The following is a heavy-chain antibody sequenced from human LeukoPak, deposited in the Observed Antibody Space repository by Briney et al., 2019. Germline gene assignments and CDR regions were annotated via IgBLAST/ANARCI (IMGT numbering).Heavy chain of an antibody. V-gene: IGHV3-48*02. CDR3: VRDPVRRFDY. D-gene: IGHD3-10*01. CDR2: ISGGSSDL. CDR1: GFIFGDYS. J-gene: IGHJ4*02. Sequence: GGSLRLSCAASGFIFGDYSMNWVRQAPGKGLEWISYISGGSSDLHYADSVKGRFTISRDSAKNSLYLQMNSLRDEDTAVYYCVRDPVRRFDYWGQGALVTVSS.